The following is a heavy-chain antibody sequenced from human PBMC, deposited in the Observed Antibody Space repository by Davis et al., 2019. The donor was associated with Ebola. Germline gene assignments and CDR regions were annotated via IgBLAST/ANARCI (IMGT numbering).Heavy chain of an antibody. CDR3: AKSSSDLTATPFDY. Sequence: PGGSLRLSCAASGFTVSSNYMSWVRQAPGKGLEWVSVIYSGGSTYYADSVKGRFTISRDNSKNTLYLQMNSLRAEDTAVYYCAKSSSDLTATPFDYWGQGTLVTVSS. J-gene: IGHJ4*02. CDR1: GFTVSSNY. CDR2: IYSGGST. V-gene: IGHV3-53*01.